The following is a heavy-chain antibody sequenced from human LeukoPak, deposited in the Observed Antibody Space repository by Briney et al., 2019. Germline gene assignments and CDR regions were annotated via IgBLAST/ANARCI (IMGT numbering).Heavy chain of an antibody. CDR1: GGSITGGSYY. D-gene: IGHD4-17*01. Sequence: PSETLSLTCTVSGGSITGGSYYWSWIRQHPGTGLEWIGYIYYSGSTYYNPSLKSRVTISVDTSKNQFSLKLSSVTAPDTAVYYCARLPDYGDFDYWGQGTRVTVSS. V-gene: IGHV4-31*03. J-gene: IGHJ4*02. CDR3: ARLPDYGDFDY. CDR2: IYYSGST.